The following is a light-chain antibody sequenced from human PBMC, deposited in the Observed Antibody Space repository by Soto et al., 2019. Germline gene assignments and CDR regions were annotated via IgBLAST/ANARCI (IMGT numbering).Light chain of an antibody. CDR1: QSVSDTY. CDR3: QFGTLVWT. CDR2: GAS. J-gene: IGKJ1*01. Sequence: EIVLTQSPGTLSLSPGERATLSCRASQSVSDTYLAWYQQKPGQPPRLLIYGASNRATGIPDRFSGSGSGTAFTLTVSRLEPEDFAVYYCQFGTLVWTFGQGPKVEIK. V-gene: IGKV3-20*01.